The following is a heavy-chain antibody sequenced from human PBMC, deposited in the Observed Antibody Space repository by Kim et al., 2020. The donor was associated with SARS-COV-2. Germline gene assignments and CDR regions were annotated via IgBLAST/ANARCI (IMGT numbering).Heavy chain of an antibody. CDR1: GSSISSGYY. V-gene: IGHV4-38-2*02. J-gene: IGHJ4*02. D-gene: IGHD6-13*01. CDR3: ARDEGTSSWYPDYFDY. Sequence: SETLSLTCTVSGSSISSGYYWGWIRQPPGKGLAWIGSIYHSGSTYYNPSLKSRATISVDTSTNQFSLKLSSVTAADTAVYYCARDEGTSSWYPDYFDYWGQGTLVTVSS. CDR2: IYHSGST.